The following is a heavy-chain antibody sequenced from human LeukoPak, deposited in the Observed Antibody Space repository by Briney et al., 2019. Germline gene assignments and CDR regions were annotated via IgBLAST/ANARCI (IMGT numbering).Heavy chain of an antibody. V-gene: IGHV3-64*01. CDR1: GFTFSSYA. J-gene: IGHJ4*02. Sequence: PGGSLRLSCAASGFTFSSYATHWVRQAPGKGLEYVSAISSNGGGTYYANSVKGRFTISRDNSKNTLYLQMGSLRVEDMAVYYCAREDGRWELHYWGQGTLVTVSS. CDR3: AREDGRWELHY. D-gene: IGHD1-26*01. CDR2: ISSNGGGT.